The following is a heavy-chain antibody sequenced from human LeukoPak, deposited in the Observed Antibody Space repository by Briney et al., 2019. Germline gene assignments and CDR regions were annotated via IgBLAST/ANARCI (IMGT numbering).Heavy chain of an antibody. V-gene: IGHV4-34*01. D-gene: IGHD3-22*01. CDR2: INHSGST. CDR3: ARGRTYYYDSSGYPPHFDY. CDR1: GGSFSGYY. Sequence: SETLSLTCAVYGGSFSGYYWSWIRQPPGKGLEWIGEINHSGSTNYNPSLKSRVTISVDTSKNQFSLKLSSVTAADTAVYYCARGRTYYYDSSGYPPHFDYWGQGTPVTVSS. J-gene: IGHJ4*02.